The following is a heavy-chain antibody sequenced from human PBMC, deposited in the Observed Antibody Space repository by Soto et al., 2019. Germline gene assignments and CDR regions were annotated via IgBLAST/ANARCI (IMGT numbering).Heavy chain of an antibody. Sequence: GGSLRLSCAASGFTFSSYSMNWVRQAPGKGLEWVSYISSSSSTIYYADSVKGRFTISRDNAKNSLYLQMNSLRDEDTAVYYCALGYSSGLSFSMDVWGQGTTVTVSS. V-gene: IGHV3-48*02. CDR2: ISSSSSTI. CDR1: GFTFSSYS. CDR3: ALGYSSGLSFSMDV. D-gene: IGHD6-19*01. J-gene: IGHJ6*02.